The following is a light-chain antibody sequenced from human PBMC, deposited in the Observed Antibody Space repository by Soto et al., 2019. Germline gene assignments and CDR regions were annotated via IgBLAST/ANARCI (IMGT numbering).Light chain of an antibody. CDR3: QSYGTSLSGLYV. CDR1: SSNIGAGYD. Sequence: QSVLTQPPSVSGAPGQRVTISCTGSSSNIGAGYDVHWYQQLPGTAPKLLIYGKNNRPSGVPDRFSGSESGTSASLAITGLQAEDEADYFCQSYGTSLSGLYVFGTGTKVTVL. V-gene: IGLV1-40*01. CDR2: GKN. J-gene: IGLJ1*01.